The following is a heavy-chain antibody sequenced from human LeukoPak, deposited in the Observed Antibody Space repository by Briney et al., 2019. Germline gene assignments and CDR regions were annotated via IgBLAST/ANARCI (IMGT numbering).Heavy chain of an antibody. Sequence: GGSLRLSCAASGFTFSSYWMSWVRQAPGKGLEWVANIKQDGSEKYYVDSVKGRFTISRDNAKNSLYLQMNSLRAEDTAVYYCARELTYDFWSGYYSDYWGQGTLVTVSS. CDR2: IKQDGSEK. CDR3: ARELTYDFWSGYYSDY. D-gene: IGHD3-3*01. J-gene: IGHJ4*02. V-gene: IGHV3-7*01. CDR1: GFTFSSYW.